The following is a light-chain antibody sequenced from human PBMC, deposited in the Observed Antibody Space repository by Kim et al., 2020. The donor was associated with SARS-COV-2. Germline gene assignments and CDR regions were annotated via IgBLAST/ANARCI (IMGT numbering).Light chain of an antibody. V-gene: IGKV3-15*01. CDR3: QQYDNWPRT. CDR1: QYVTSN. CDR2: GAS. Sequence: EIVLTQSPATLSVSPGERATLSCRASQYVTSNLGWYQQKHGQAPSLLIYGASNRATGIPARFSGSGSGTEFTLTISSLQSEDSAVYYCQQYDNWPRTFGQGTKVDIK. J-gene: IGKJ1*01.